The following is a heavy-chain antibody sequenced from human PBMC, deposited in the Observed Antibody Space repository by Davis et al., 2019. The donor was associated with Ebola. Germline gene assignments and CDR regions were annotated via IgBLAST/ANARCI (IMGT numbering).Heavy chain of an antibody. CDR1: GFTSKNYG. CDR3: AKSGLSFGVVKYHYGMDV. D-gene: IGHD3-3*01. CDR2: ISGSGGST. J-gene: IGHJ6*04. V-gene: IGHV3-23*01. Sequence: GGSLRLSCAASGFTSKNYGMSWFRQAPGKGLEWVSAISGSGGSTYYADSVKGRFTISRDNSKKTLYLQMNSLRAEDTAVYYCAKSGLSFGVVKYHYGMDVWGKGTTVTVSS.